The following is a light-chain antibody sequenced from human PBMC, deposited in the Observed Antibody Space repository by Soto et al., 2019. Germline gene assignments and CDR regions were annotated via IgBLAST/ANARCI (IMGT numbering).Light chain of an antibody. Sequence: QSVLTQPPSASGSPGQSVTSCCTGTSSGGGGYDDVCWYQQHPGKAPKLMIYEVTKRPSGVPDRSSGSKSGNAASLTVSGLQDEDEADYYCSSYAGSNNLVFGTGTKV. CDR1: SSGGGGYDD. CDR3: SSYAGSNNLV. V-gene: IGLV2-8*01. J-gene: IGLJ1*01. CDR2: EVT.